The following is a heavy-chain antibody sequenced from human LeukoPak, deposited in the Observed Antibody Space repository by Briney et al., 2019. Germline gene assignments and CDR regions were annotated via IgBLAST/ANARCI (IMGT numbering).Heavy chain of an antibody. J-gene: IGHJ3*02. CDR3: ARAVFVSRAFDI. V-gene: IGHV1-3*01. CDR2: INPDNGNA. CDR1: GYPFISYV. Sequence: VASVKVSCKASGYPFISYVIHWVRQAPGQRLEWMGWINPDNGNAEYSQKFQGRITITRDTSTSTVYMELSSLRSEDTAVYYCARAVFVSRAFDIWGQGTMVTVSS.